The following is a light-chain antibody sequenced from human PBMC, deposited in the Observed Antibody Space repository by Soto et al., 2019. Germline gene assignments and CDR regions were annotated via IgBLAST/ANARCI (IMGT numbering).Light chain of an antibody. Sequence: QSVLTQPPSVSGAPGQRGTISCTGSSSNIGAGYDVHWYQQLPGTAPKLLIYGNSNRPSGVPDRFSGSKSGTSASLAITGLQAEDEADYYCQSYDSSLSALYVFGTGSKLTVL. CDR3: QSYDSSLSALYV. CDR1: SSNIGAGYD. CDR2: GNS. J-gene: IGLJ1*01. V-gene: IGLV1-40*01.